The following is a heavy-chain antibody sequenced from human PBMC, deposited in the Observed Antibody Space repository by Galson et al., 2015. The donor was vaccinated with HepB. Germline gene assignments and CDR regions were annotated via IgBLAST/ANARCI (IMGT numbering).Heavy chain of an antibody. D-gene: IGHD5-18*01. J-gene: IGHJ3*02. Sequence: SVKVSCKASGYTFTGYYIHWVRQSPGQGLEWMGRINPNSGGTNYAQKFQGRVTMTRDTSISTAYMELTRLRSDDTAVYYCARAYSYGASDAFDIWGQGTMVTVSS. CDR1: GYTFTGYY. CDR2: INPNSGGT. V-gene: IGHV1-2*06. CDR3: ARAYSYGASDAFDI.